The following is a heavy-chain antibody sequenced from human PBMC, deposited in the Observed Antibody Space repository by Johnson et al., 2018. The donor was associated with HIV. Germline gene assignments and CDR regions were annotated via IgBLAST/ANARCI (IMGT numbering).Heavy chain of an antibody. Sequence: QVQLVESGGGVVQPGRSLRLSCAASGFTFSSYAMHWVRQAPGKGLEWVAVISYDGSNKYYADSVKGRFTISRDNPKNTLYLQMNSLRAEDTAVYFCARDAPNFFDSSGVRDDAFDIWGPGTMVTVSS. D-gene: IGHD3-22*01. CDR3: ARDAPNFFDSSGVRDDAFDI. CDR1: GFTFSSYA. J-gene: IGHJ3*02. CDR2: ISYDGSNK. V-gene: IGHV3-30*14.